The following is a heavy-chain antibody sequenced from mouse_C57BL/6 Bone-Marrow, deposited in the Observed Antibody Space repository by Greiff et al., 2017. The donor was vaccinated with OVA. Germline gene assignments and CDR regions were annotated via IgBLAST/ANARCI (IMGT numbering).Heavy chain of an antibody. Sequence: QVQLQQPGAELVKPGASVKLSCKASGYTFTSYWMHWVKQRPGQGLEWIGMIHPNSGSTNYNEKFKSKATLTVDKSSSTAYMQLSSLTSEDSAVYYCASGGAALVATDWYFDVWGRGTTVTVSS. CDR2: IHPNSGST. V-gene: IGHV1-64*01. J-gene: IGHJ1*03. CDR3: ASGGAALVATDWYFDV. CDR1: GYTFTSYW. D-gene: IGHD1-1*01.